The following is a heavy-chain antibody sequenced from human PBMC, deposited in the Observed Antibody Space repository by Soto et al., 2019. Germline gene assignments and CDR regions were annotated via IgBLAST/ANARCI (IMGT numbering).Heavy chain of an antibody. CDR1: GGSISSYY. CDR3: AGDLVVRGVIVGGDYYYGMDV. CDR2: IHHSGSA. V-gene: IGHV4-59*01. J-gene: IGHJ6*02. Sequence: SETLSLTCTVSGGSISSYYWSWIRQPPGKGLEWIGYIHHSGSANYNPSLKSRVTISVDTSKNQFPLKLSTVTAADTAGYYCAGDLVVRGVIVGGDYYYGMDVWGQGTTVTVSS. D-gene: IGHD3-10*01.